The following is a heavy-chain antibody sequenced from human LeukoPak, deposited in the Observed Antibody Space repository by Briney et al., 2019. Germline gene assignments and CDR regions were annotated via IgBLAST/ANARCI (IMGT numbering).Heavy chain of an antibody. CDR2: INSDGSST. D-gene: IGHD5-18*01. V-gene: IGHV3-74*01. Sequence: GGSLRLSCAASGFTVSSNYMSWVRQAPGKGLVWVSRINSDGSSTSYADSVKGRFTISRDNAKNTLYLQMNSLRAEDTAVYYCARGTYSYGFDYWGQGTLVTVSS. CDR3: ARGTYSYGFDY. CDR1: GFTVSSNY. J-gene: IGHJ4*02.